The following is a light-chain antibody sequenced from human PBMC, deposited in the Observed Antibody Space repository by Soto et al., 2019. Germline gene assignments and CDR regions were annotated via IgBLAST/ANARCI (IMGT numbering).Light chain of an antibody. J-gene: IGLJ1*01. CDR2: NNN. CDR1: SXNIGSGT. V-gene: IGLV1-44*01. Sequence: QSVLTQPLSVSGTPGQRVTISCSGSSXNIGSGTVNWYQQLPGTAPKLLIYNNNQWPSGVPDRFSGSKSGTSGSLAISGLQSEDEADYYCASWDESLNGLYVFGTGTKVNVL. CDR3: ASWDESLNGLYV.